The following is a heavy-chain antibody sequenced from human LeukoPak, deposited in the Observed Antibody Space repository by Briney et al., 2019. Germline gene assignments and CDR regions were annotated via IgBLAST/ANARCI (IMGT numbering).Heavy chain of an antibody. CDR1: GGSFSGYY. CDR3: ARCKKNNYDSSGYHGDWFDP. J-gene: IGHJ5*02. Sequence: SETLSLTCAVYGGSFSGYYWSWIHQPPGKGLEWIGEINHSGSTNYNPSLKSRVTISVDTSKNQFSLKLSSVTAADTAVYYCARCKKNNYDSSGYHGDWFDPWGQGTLVTVSS. D-gene: IGHD3-22*01. V-gene: IGHV4-34*01. CDR2: INHSGST.